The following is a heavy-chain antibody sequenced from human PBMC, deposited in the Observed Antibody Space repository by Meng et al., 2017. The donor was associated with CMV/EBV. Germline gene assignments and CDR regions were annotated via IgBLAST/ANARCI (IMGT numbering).Heavy chain of an antibody. CDR3: ARLGSSLWFDLDF. D-gene: IGHD6-13*01. J-gene: IGHJ4*02. Sequence: GESLKISCAASGFTFSDYYMSWIRQAPGKGLEWVSYISSSGSTIYYADSVKGRFTISRDNAKNSLYLQMNSLRAEDTAVYYCARLGSSLWFDLDFWGQGTLVTVSS. CDR2: ISSSGSTI. CDR1: GFTFSDYY. V-gene: IGHV3-11*01.